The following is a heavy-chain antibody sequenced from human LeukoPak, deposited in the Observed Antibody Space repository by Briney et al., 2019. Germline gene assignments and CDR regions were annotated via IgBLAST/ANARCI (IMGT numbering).Heavy chain of an antibody. CDR1: GYTFTSYG. J-gene: IGHJ4*02. V-gene: IGHV1-2*06. CDR3: ARDLSSTSNWELNY. Sequence: ASVKVSCKASGYTFTSYGISWVRQAPGQGLEWMGRINSNSGGTEYTQKFQGRVTMTGDTSITTVYMELSSLTSDDTAVYYCARDLSSTSNWELNYWGQGTLVTVSS. D-gene: IGHD7-27*01. CDR2: INSNSGGT.